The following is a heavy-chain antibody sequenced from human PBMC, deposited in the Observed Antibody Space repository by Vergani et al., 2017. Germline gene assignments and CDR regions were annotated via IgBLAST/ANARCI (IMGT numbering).Heavy chain of an antibody. CDR2: ISGSGGST. CDR1: GFTFSSYA. D-gene: IGHD3-22*01. V-gene: IGHV3-23*01. Sequence: EVQLLESGGGLVQPGGSLRLSCAASGFTFSSYAMSWVRQAPGKGLEWVSAISGSGGSTYYADSVKGRCTISRDKSKNTLYLQMNRLRAEDTAVYYCASQDYYDSSDGSFDYWGQGTLVTVSS. CDR3: ASQDYYDSSDGSFDY. J-gene: IGHJ4*02.